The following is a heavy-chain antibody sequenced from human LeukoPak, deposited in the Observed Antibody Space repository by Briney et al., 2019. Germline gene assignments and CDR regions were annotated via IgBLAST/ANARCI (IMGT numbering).Heavy chain of an antibody. Sequence: SETLSLTCTASGGSISSSSYYWGWIRQPPGKGLEWIGSIYYSGSTYYNPSLKSRVTISVDTSKNQFSLKLSSVTAADTAVYYCARHPSWGGYSYGYDAFDIWDQGTMVTVSS. D-gene: IGHD5-18*01. CDR3: ARHPSWGGYSYGYDAFDI. J-gene: IGHJ3*02. CDR2: IYYSGST. V-gene: IGHV4-39*01. CDR1: GGSISSSSYY.